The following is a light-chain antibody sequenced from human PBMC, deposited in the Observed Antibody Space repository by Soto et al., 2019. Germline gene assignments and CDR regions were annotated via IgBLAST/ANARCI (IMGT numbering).Light chain of an antibody. J-gene: IGKJ1*01. CDR3: QQYNNWPPWT. CDR1: QGVSSN. V-gene: IGKV3-15*01. Sequence: EIVLTQAPGTLSLSPGERATVSCRSSQGVSSNLAWYQQKPGQAPRLLIYGASTRATGIPARLSGSGSGTEFTLTISSLQSEDFAVYYCQQYNNWPPWTFGQGTKVDIK. CDR2: GAS.